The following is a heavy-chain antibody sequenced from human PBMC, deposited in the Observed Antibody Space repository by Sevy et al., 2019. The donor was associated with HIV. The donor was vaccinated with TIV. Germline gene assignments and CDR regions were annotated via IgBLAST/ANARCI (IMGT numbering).Heavy chain of an antibody. CDR2: IYGGGST. Sequence: GGSLRLSCAASGFTVSSNYMSWVRQAPGKGLEWVSVIYGGGSTYYADSVKGRFTISRDNSKNTLYLQMNSLRAEDTAVYYCARDGYCSGGSCYSGYYYYGMDVWGQGTTDTVSS. V-gene: IGHV3-53*01. CDR1: GFTVSSNY. CDR3: ARDGYCSGGSCYSGYYYYGMDV. D-gene: IGHD2-15*01. J-gene: IGHJ6*02.